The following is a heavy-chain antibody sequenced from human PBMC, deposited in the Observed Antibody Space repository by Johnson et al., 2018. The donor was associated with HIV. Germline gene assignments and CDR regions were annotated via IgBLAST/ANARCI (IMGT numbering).Heavy chain of an antibody. V-gene: IGHV3-52*01. CDR3: ATELSLLRDAFDI. D-gene: IGHD3-16*02. CDR2: IKCDGSEK. J-gene: IGHJ3*02. CDR1: GFTFSSSW. Sequence: VQLVESGGGLVQPGGSLRLSCAASGFTFSSSWMHWVCQAPEKGLEWVADIKCDGSEKYYVDSVKGRLTISRDNAKDSLYLQVNSLRAEDTAVYYCATELSLLRDAFDIWGQGTTVTVSS.